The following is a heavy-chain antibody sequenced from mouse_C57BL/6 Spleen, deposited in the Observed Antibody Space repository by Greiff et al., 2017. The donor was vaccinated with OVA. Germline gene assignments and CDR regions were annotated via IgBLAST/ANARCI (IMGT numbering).Heavy chain of an antibody. J-gene: IGHJ3*01. V-gene: IGHV5-4*01. Sequence: EVQGVESGGGLVKPGGSLKLSCAASGFTFSSYAMSWVRQTPEKRLEWVATISDGGSYTYYPDNVKGRFTISRDNAKNNLYLQMSHLKSEDTAMYYCARDRSNYERPFAYWGQGTLVTVSA. CDR3: ARDRSNYERPFAY. CDR2: ISDGGSYT. CDR1: GFTFSSYA. D-gene: IGHD2-5*01.